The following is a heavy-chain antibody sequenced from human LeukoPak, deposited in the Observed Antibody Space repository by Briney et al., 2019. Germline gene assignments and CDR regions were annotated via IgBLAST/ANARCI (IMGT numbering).Heavy chain of an antibody. CDR1: GGSISRYY. D-gene: IGHD3-10*01. CDR3: ARDSGTTGEVKFDP. Sequence: SETLSLTCTVSGGSISRYYWSWIRQPAGKGLEWIGRIYGSGSTTYNPSLKSRVRLSVDTSKNQSSLKLNSVTAADTAIYFCARDSGTTGEVKFDPWGQGTLVTVSS. V-gene: IGHV4-4*07. J-gene: IGHJ5*02. CDR2: IYGSGST.